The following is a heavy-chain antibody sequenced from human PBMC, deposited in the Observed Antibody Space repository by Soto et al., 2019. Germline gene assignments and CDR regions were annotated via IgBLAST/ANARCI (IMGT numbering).Heavy chain of an antibody. Sequence: QVQLVQSGAEVKKPGASVKVSCKASGYTFSSSGISWVRQAPGQGLEWMGWISGYNGNTNYGQKFQGRVTMTTDTSTRTAYMELRSLRFDDTAVYYCARVSGNYDEADRGDYWGQGTLVTVSS. CDR3: ARVSGNYDEADRGDY. D-gene: IGHD3-3*01. CDR2: ISGYNGNT. J-gene: IGHJ4*02. CDR1: GYTFSSSG. V-gene: IGHV1-18*01.